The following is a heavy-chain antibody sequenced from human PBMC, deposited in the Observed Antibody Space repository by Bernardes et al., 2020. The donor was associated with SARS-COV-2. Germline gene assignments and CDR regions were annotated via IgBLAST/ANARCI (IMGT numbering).Heavy chain of an antibody. CDR3: AREGNAFDI. CDR2: MRQDGSNT. CDR1: GFTFSNHV. J-gene: IGHJ3*02. V-gene: IGHV3-7*04. Sequence: GGSLRLSCAASGFTFSNHVIRWVRQAPGKGLEWVANMRQDGSNTYYLDSVKGRFTISRDSAKQSVHLQMNSLRVEDTAVYYCAREGNAFDIWGQGTMVTVSS.